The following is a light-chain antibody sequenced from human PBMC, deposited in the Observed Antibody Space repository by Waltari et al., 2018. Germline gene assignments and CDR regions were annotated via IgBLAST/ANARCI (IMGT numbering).Light chain of an antibody. Sequence: DIVMTQSPLSLPVTPGEPASISCRSSQSLLHSIGYNYLDWYLQKPWQSPHLLIYLSSNRASGVPVRFSGSGSGTDFTLKISRVEAEDVGVYYCMQTLQTPYTFGQGTKLEIK. V-gene: IGKV2-28*01. CDR2: LSS. CDR3: MQTLQTPYT. CDR1: QSLLHSIGYNY. J-gene: IGKJ2*01.